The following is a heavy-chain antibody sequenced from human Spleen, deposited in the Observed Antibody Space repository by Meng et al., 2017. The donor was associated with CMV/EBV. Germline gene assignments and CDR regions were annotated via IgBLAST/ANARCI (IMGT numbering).Heavy chain of an antibody. Sequence: LRDSGRGLVKPSQPLSRTCTVSGGSMSSGIYYWSWIRQPPGKGLEWIGYIYYSGSTYYNPSLQSRVTISVDTSKNQFSLKLSSVTAADTAVYYCASGFTMVRGVPDWYFDLWGRGTLVTVSS. D-gene: IGHD3-10*01. V-gene: IGHV4-30-4*08. J-gene: IGHJ2*01. CDR2: IYYSGST. CDR3: ASGFTMVRGVPDWYFDL. CDR1: GGSMSSGIYY.